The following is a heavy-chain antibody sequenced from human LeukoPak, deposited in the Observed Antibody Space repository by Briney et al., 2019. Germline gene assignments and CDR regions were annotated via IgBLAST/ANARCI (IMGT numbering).Heavy chain of an antibody. CDR2: VTASAGNT. CDR1: GFTFPSYA. CDR3: AKGDYYGSGSTFKNGMDV. V-gene: IGHV3-23*01. Sequence: GGSLRLSCAASGFTFPSYAMSWVRQAPGKGLEWVSAVTASAGNTYYADSVKGRFTISRDNSKNTLYLQVNSLRAEDTAVYYCAKGDYYGSGSTFKNGMDVWGQGTTVTVSS. D-gene: IGHD3-10*01. J-gene: IGHJ6*02.